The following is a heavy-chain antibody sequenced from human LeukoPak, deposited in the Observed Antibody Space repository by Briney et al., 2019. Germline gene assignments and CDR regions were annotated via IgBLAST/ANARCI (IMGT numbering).Heavy chain of an antibody. D-gene: IGHD1-14*01. Sequence: GGSLRLSCAASGFTFGSYWMSWVRQAPGKGLEWVANLKEDGSEKYYVDSVKGRFTISRGNSKNSLYLQMNSLRVEDTALYYCARDNPNSSRYRWGQGTLVTVSS. V-gene: IGHV3-7*01. CDR3: ARDNPNSSRYR. CDR1: GFTFGSYW. J-gene: IGHJ4*02. CDR2: LKEDGSEK.